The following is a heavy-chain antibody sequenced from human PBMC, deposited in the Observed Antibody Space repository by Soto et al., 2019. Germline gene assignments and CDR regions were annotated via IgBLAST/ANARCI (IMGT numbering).Heavy chain of an antibody. D-gene: IGHD5-18*01. CDR3: ARDTGEDTALDY. CDR2: IYYSGST. Sequence: SETLCLTCTVSGGSISSGDYYWSWIRQPPGKGLEWIGYIYYSGSTNYNPSLKSRVTISVDTSKNQFSLKLSSVTAADTAVYYCARDTGEDTALDYWGQGTMVTVSS. V-gene: IGHV4-61*08. CDR1: GGSISSGDYY. J-gene: IGHJ4*02.